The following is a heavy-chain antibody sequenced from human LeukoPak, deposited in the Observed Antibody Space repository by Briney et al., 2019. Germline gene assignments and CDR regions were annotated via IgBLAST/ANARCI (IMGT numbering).Heavy chain of an antibody. CDR1: GGTLNSHI. Sequence: SVKVSCKTSGGTLNSHIFSWVRQAPGQGPEWMGKITPIIDTAKYSQKFQGRVTITADKSTTTVYMELSSLKSGDMAVYYCTRVNLRGSQYNWFDPWGQGTLVTVSS. CDR2: ITPIIDTA. CDR3: TRVNLRGSQYNWFDP. D-gene: IGHD1-26*01. J-gene: IGHJ5*02. V-gene: IGHV1-69*08.